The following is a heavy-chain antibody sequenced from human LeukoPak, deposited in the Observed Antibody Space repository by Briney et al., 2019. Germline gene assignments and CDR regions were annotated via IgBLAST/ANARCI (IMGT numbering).Heavy chain of an antibody. V-gene: IGHV3-33*01. CDR3: ASPIPVSYSSGCSLGY. CDR2: IWYDGSNK. Sequence: GGSLRLSCAASGFTFSSYGMHWVRQAPGKGLEWVAVIWYDGSNKYYADSVKGRFTISRDNSKNTLYLQMNSLRAEDTAVYYCASPIPVSYSSGCSLGYWGQGTLVTVSS. D-gene: IGHD6-19*01. J-gene: IGHJ4*02. CDR1: GFTFSSYG.